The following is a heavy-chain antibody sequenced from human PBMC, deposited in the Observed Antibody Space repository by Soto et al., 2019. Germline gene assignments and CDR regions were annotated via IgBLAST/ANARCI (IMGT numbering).Heavy chain of an antibody. D-gene: IGHD3-16*01. CDR3: ARSNFGSGAYFDY. J-gene: IGHJ4*02. CDR1: GYTFGNYD. Sequence: VASVKVSCKASGYTFGNYDINWVRQATGQGLEWMGWMNPDTGDTGYPQKFQGRVTMTRDTSITTAYMEMSSLRSEDTAMYYCARSNFGSGAYFDYWGQGTPVTVSS. V-gene: IGHV1-8*01. CDR2: MNPDTGDT.